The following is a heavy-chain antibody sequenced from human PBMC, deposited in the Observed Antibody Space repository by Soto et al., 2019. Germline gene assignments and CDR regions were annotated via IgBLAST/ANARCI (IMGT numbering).Heavy chain of an antibody. D-gene: IGHD3-22*01. J-gene: IGHJ4*02. V-gene: IGHV3-7*04. CDR3: ARARADYYDSSGYPLGY. CDR1: GFTFSSYW. CDR2: IKQDGSEK. Sequence: GGSLRLSCAASGFTFSSYWMSWVRQAPGKGLEWVANIKQDGSEKYYVDSVKGRFTISRDNAKNSLYLQMNSLRAEDTAVYYCARARADYYDSSGYPLGYWGQGTLVTVAS.